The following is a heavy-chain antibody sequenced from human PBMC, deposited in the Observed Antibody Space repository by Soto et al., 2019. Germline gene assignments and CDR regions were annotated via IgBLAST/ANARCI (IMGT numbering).Heavy chain of an antibody. D-gene: IGHD6-6*01. CDR3: AIARIMGSSSPLGNCMDV. Sequence: QVQLVQSGAEVKKPGASVKVSCKASGYTFTSYAMNWVRQAPGQRLEWMGWINAGNGNTKYSQKFQGRVTITRDTTASTAYMEMSSLRSEDTAVYYCAIARIMGSSSPLGNCMDVWGQGTTVTVSS. V-gene: IGHV1-3*01. CDR1: GYTFTSYA. J-gene: IGHJ6*02. CDR2: INAGNGNT.